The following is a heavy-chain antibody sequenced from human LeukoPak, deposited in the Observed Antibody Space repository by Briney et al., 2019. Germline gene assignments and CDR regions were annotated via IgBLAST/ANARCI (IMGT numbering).Heavy chain of an antibody. D-gene: IGHD3-16*01. CDR3: ARHLTGSLRSLDY. V-gene: IGHV4-39*01. J-gene: IGHJ4*02. Sequence: SETLSLTCTVSGGSISSSSYYWGWIRQPPGKGLEWIGSIYYSGSTYYNPSLKSRVTISVDTSKNQFSLKLSSVTAADTAVYYCARHLTGSLRSLDYWGQGTLVTVSS. CDR1: GGSISSSSYY. CDR2: IYYSGST.